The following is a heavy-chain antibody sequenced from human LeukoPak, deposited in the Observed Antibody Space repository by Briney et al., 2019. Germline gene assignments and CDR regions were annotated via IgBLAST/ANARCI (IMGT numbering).Heavy chain of an antibody. CDR3: ARGSLVHYYGSGSYRIRAGFDC. CDR1: GITFSSYS. V-gene: IGHV3-48*04. Sequence: TGGSLRLSCVASGITFSSYSMNWVRQAPGKGLEWVSYISSFSGTINYADSVKGRFTISRDNAKNSLYLQMNSLRAEDTAVYYCARGSLVHYYGSGSYRIRAGFDCWGQGTLVTVSS. J-gene: IGHJ4*02. CDR2: ISSFSGTI. D-gene: IGHD3-10*01.